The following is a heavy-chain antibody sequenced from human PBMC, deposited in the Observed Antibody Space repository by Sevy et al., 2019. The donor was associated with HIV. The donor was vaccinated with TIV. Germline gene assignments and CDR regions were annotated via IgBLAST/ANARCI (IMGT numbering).Heavy chain of an antibody. CDR3: ANDLISVAGIYAFDM. CDR1: GFNFNEYA. V-gene: IGHV3-9*01. Sequence: GGSLRLSCAASGFNFNEYAMHWVRQAPGKGLEWVSGITWNSDSVVSADSVKGRFTISRDKAKNTLYLQMNSLRPGDTALYYCANDLISVAGIYAFDMWGQGTMVTVSS. J-gene: IGHJ3*02. D-gene: IGHD6-19*01. CDR2: ITWNSDSV.